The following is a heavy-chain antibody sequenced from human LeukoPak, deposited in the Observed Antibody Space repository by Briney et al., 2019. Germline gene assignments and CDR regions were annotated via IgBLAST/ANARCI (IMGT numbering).Heavy chain of an antibody. Sequence: SETLSLTCAVYGGSFSGYYWSWIRQPPGKGLEWIGEINHSGSTNYNPSLESRVTIPVDTSKNQFSLKLSSVTAADTAVYYCARGERDRLRYFDWLFLNWGQGTLVTVSS. J-gene: IGHJ4*02. D-gene: IGHD3-9*01. CDR3: ARGERDRLRYFDWLFLN. CDR2: INHSGST. V-gene: IGHV4-34*01. CDR1: GGSFSGYY.